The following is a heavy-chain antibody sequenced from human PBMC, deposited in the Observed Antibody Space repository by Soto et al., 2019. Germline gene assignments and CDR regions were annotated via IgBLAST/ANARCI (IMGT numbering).Heavy chain of an antibody. CDR3: ARTGLQIVQATSYYYGLDV. CDR1: GFTFSSYS. CDR2: ISSSSSTI. Sequence: PGGSLRLSCAASGFTFSSYSMNWVRQAPGKGLEWVSYISSSSSTIYYADSVKGRFTISRDNAKDTLYLQMNNLRAEDTAVYFCARTGLQIVQATSYYYGLDVWGQGTTVTVSS. V-gene: IGHV3-48*01. J-gene: IGHJ6*02. D-gene: IGHD2-8*01.